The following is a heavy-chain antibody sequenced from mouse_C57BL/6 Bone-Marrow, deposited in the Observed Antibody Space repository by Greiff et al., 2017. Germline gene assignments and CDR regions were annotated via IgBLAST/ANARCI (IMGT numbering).Heavy chain of an antibody. V-gene: IGHV1-19*01. CDR1: GYTFTDSY. CDR2: INPYNGGT. D-gene: IGHD3-2*02. J-gene: IGHJ3*01. CDR3: ARDSSATGFAY. Sequence: EVQLQQSGPVLVKPGASVKMSCKASGYTFTDSYMNWVKQSPGKSLEWIGVINPYNGGTSYNQKFKGKATLTVDKSSSTAYMELNSLTSEDSAVYYCARDSSATGFAYWGQGTLVTVSA.